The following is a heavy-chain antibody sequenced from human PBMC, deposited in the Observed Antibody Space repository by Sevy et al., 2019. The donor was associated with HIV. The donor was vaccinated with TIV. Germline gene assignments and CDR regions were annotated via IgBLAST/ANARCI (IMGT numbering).Heavy chain of an antibody. D-gene: IGHD3-16*01. CDR1: GGSFSGYY. CDR3: ARGVRGSYYYYSYMDV. Sequence: SETLSLTCAVYGGSFSGYYWSWIRQPPGKGLEWIGEVNHSGSTHYNPSLKSRVTISVDTSKNKFSLKLSSVTAADTAVYYCARGVRGSYYYYSYMDVWGKGTTVTVSS. J-gene: IGHJ6*03. CDR2: VNHSGST. V-gene: IGHV4-34*01.